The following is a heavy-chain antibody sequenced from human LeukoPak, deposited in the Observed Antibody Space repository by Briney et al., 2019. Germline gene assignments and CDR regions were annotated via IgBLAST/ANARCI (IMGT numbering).Heavy chain of an antibody. CDR3: AKVEDIVVVPAAMSGTF. Sequence: GGSLRLSCAASGFTFSNYDMNWLRQAPGKGLEWVSSISSSSSYIYYADSVKGRLTISRDNSKNTLYLQMNSLRAEDTAVYYCAKVEDIVVVPAAMSGTFWGQGTLVTVSS. V-gene: IGHV3-21*04. CDR2: ISSSSSYI. D-gene: IGHD2-2*01. CDR1: GFTFSNYD. J-gene: IGHJ4*02.